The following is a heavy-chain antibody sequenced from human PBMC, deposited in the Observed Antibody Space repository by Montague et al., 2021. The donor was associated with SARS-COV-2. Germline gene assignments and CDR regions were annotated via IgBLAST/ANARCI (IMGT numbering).Heavy chain of an antibody. J-gene: IGHJ4*02. CDR1: GFTFSSYS. CDR3: ARATGYYYDSSGSLIMDY. Sequence: SLRLSCAASGFTFSSYSMNWVRQAPGKGLEWVSSISSSSSYIYYADSVKGRFTISRDNAKNSLYLQMNSLRAEDTAVYYCARATGYYYDSSGSLIMDYWGQGTLVTVSS. D-gene: IGHD3-22*01. CDR2: ISSSSSYI. V-gene: IGHV3-21*01.